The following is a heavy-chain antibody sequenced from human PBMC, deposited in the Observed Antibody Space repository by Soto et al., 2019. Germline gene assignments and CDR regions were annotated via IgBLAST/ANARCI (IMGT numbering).Heavy chain of an antibody. Sequence: EVQLVESGGDLVQPGGSLRLSCAASGFTFSTYWMHWVRQAPGKGLVWVSRIKSDGSSTFYAGSVKGRFTISRDNAKNTQYLRMTTLIVKDTAVYYCTKATAPSIPAAVDIWGQGTMVTVSS. J-gene: IGHJ3*02. CDR3: TKATAPSIPAAVDI. V-gene: IGHV3-74*01. D-gene: IGHD2-2*01. CDR1: GFTFSTYW. CDR2: IKSDGSST.